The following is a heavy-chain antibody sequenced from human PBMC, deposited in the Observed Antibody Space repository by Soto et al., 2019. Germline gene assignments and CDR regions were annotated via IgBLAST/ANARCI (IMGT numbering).Heavy chain of an antibody. Sequence: PGGPLNPPGAPLGLTSTIFTWIWAPQAPGKGLKWFPSISRIEKIFYADSVKGRVTISRDDAQNSLYLQINSLRAEDTAVYYCARDFRVNEAYASDLWGQGTMVTVSS. V-gene: IGHV3-21*01. D-gene: IGHD1-1*01. CDR1: GLTSTIFT. CDR2: ISRIEKI. CDR3: ARDFRVNEAYASDL. J-gene: IGHJ3*01.